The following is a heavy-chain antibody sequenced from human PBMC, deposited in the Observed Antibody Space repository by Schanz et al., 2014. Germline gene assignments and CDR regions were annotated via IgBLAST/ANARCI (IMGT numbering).Heavy chain of an antibody. J-gene: IGHJ6*02. D-gene: IGHD6-6*01. CDR1: GFIFSYYT. V-gene: IGHV3-33*08. Sequence: VQLVESGGGLVKPGGSLRLSCAASGFIFSYYTIHWVRQAPGKGLEWVAVIWYDGNNKYYADSVKGRFTISRDNAKNPRYLQRTSLRAGDTAVYYWARAPPPYSSSPYYWYYGMDVWGQGTTVTVSS. CDR2: IWYDGNNK. CDR3: ARAPPPYSSSPYYWYYGMDV.